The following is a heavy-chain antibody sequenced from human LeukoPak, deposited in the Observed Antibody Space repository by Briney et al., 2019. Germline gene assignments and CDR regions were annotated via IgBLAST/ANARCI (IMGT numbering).Heavy chain of an antibody. V-gene: IGHV4-34*01. J-gene: IGHJ4*02. D-gene: IGHD6-6*01. Sequence: SETLSLTCAVYGGSFSGYYWSWIRQPPGKGLEWIGEINHSGSTNYNPSLKSRVTISVDTSKNQFSLKLSSVTAADTAIYYCARESSTSQTNLFDYWGQGTLVTVSS. CDR2: INHSGST. CDR1: GGSFSGYY. CDR3: ARESSTSQTNLFDY.